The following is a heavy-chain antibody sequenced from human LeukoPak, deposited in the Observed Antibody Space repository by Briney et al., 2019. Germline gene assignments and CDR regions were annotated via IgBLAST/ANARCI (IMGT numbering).Heavy chain of an antibody. J-gene: IGHJ5*02. CDR1: GGSISSGGYY. CDR3: ARVTSRGAGTVRGPNWFDP. D-gene: IGHD6-13*01. Sequence: SQTLSLTCTVSGGSISSGGYYWSWIRQPPGKGLEWIGYIYYSGSTNYNPSLKSRVTISVDTSKNQFSLKLSSVTAADTAVYYCARVTSRGAGTVRGPNWFDPWGQGTLVTVSS. CDR2: IYYSGST. V-gene: IGHV4-61*08.